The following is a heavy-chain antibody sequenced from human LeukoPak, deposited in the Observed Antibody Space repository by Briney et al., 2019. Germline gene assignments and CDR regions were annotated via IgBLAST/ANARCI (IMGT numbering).Heavy chain of an antibody. J-gene: IGHJ5*02. CDR1: GFTFSSYG. V-gene: IGHV3-30*02. Sequence: GGSLRLSCAASGFTFSSYGMHWVRQAPGKGLEWVAFIRYDGSNKYYADSVKGRFTISRDNSKNTLYLQMNSLRAEDTAVYYCAKQEKVYAKPFDPWGQGTLVTVSS. CDR3: AKQEKVYAKPFDP. D-gene: IGHD2-8*01. CDR2: IRYDGSNK.